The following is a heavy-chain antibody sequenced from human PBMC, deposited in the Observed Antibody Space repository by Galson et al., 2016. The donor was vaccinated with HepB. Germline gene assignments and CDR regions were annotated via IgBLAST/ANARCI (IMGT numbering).Heavy chain of an antibody. D-gene: IGHD5-12*01. CDR3: YIVADAFDI. CDR1: GFTFSSYT. V-gene: IGHV3-21*01. Sequence: SLRLSCAASGFTFSSYTMNWVRQAPGKGLEWVSSITGSSSYIYYAHSVKGRLTISRDNAKNSLYLQMNSLRAEDTAVYYCYIVADAFDIWGQGTMVTVSS. CDR2: ITGSSSYI. J-gene: IGHJ3*02.